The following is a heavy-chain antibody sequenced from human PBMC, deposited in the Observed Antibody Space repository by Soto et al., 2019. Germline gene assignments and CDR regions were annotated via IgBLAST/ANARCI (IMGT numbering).Heavy chain of an antibody. CDR1: GGSVSSGSYY. J-gene: IGHJ5*02. CDR3: ARDRDSCSSTSCYPLKRRHNWFDP. CDR2: IYYSGST. V-gene: IGHV4-61*01. Sequence: SETLSLTCTVSGGSVSSGSYYWSWIRQPPGKGLEWIGYIYYSGSTNYNPSLKSRVTISVDTSKNQFSLKLSSVTAADTAVYYCARDRDSCSSTSCYPLKRRHNWFDPWGQGTLVTVSS. D-gene: IGHD2-2*01.